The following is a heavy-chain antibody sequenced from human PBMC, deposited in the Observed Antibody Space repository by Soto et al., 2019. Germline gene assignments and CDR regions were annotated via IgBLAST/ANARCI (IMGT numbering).Heavy chain of an antibody. CDR2: INAANGNR. CDR3: ARSNSGSYDY. J-gene: IGHJ4*02. Sequence: QVQLVQSGAEEKKPGASVKVSCKASGYTFTTYAIHWVRQAPGQRLEWMGWINAANGNRKYSQKFHGRITVTRDTSASTAYMELSSLRSEDTSVYYCARSNSGSYDYWGQGTLVTVSS. V-gene: IGHV1-3*05. D-gene: IGHD1-26*01. CDR1: GYTFTTYA.